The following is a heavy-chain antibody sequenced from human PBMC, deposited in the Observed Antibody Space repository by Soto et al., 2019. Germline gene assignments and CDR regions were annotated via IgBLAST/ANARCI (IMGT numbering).Heavy chain of an antibody. Sequence: PGESLKISCAASGFTFSSYWMSWVRQAPGKGLEWVANIKQDGSEKYYVDSVKGRFTISRDNAKNSLYLQMNSLRAEDTAVYYCARLPLTYYYDSSGYYYNYWGQGTLVTVSS. D-gene: IGHD3-22*01. CDR3: ARLPLTYYYDSSGYYYNY. CDR2: IKQDGSEK. CDR1: GFTFSSYW. V-gene: IGHV3-7*01. J-gene: IGHJ4*02.